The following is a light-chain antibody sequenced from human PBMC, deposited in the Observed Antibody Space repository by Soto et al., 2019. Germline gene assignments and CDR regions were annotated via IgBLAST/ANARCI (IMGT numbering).Light chain of an antibody. J-gene: IGKJ1*01. Sequence: EIVLTQSPGTLSLSPGERATLSCRASQSVISNYVAWYQQRPGQAPRLLIYGASSRATGIPDRFSGSGSGTDFTLTISRLEPEDFAVYYCQQYGSSPKTFGQGTKVDIK. CDR1: QSVISNY. CDR3: QQYGSSPKT. CDR2: GAS. V-gene: IGKV3-20*01.